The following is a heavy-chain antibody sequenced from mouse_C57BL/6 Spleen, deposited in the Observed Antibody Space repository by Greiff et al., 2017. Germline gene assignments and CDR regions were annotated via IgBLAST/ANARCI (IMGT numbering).Heavy chain of an antibody. CDR2: IYPGSGST. CDR3: ARGGDYDDWYFDV. Sequence: QVHVKQPGAELVKPGASVKMSCKASGYTFTSYWITWVKQRPGQGLEWIGDIYPGSGSTNYNEKFKSKATLTVDTSSSTAYMQLSSLTSEDSAVYYCARGGDYDDWYFDVWGTGTTVTVSS. J-gene: IGHJ1*03. CDR1: GYTFTSYW. V-gene: IGHV1-55*01. D-gene: IGHD2-4*01.